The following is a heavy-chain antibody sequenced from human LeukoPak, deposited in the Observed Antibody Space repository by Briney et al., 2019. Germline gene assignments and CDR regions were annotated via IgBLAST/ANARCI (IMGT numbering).Heavy chain of an antibody. Sequence: ASETLSLTCTVSGGSVSSGSYYWSWIRQPPGKGLEWIGEINHSGSTNYNPSLKSRVTISVDTSKNQFSLKLSSVTAADTAVYYCARGRRSRNYYGSRGFVWVDYWGQGTLVTVSS. CDR2: INHSGST. CDR3: ARGRRSRNYYGSRGFVWVDY. D-gene: IGHD3-10*01. CDR1: GGSVSSGSYY. V-gene: IGHV4-61*01. J-gene: IGHJ4*02.